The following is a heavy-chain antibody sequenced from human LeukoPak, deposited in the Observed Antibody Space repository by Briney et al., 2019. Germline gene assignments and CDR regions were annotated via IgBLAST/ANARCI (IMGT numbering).Heavy chain of an antibody. V-gene: IGHV1-69*05. CDR3: ASLGPTRNSEYSSSGFRRYNWFDP. D-gene: IGHD6-6*01. CDR1: GGTFSSYA. J-gene: IGHJ5*02. CDR2: IIPIFGTA. Sequence: ASVKVSCKASGGTFSSYAISWVRQAPGQGLEWMGGIIPIFGTANYAQKFQGRVTITTDESTSTAYMELSSLRSEDTAVYYCASLGPTRNSEYSSSGFRRYNWFDPWGQGTLVTVSS.